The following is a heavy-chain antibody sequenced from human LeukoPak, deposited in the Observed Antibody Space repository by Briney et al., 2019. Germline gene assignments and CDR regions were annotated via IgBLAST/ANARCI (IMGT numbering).Heavy chain of an antibody. CDR1: GFTFNKYG. CDR3: ARDNLYRGDFWISPLDN. V-gene: IGHV3-30*02. CDR2: IRYDGSYQ. D-gene: IGHD3-3*01. J-gene: IGHJ4*02. Sequence: GGSLRLSCAASGFTFNKYGMHWVRQAPGKGREWVAFIRYDGSYQYSAHSVKGRFTISRDNSKNTLSLQRSSLRSEDTAWHYCARDNLYRGDFWISPLDNWGQGTLVTVSS.